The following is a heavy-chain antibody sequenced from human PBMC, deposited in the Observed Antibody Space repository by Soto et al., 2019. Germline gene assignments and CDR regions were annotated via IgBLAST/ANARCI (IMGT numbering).Heavy chain of an antibody. J-gene: IGHJ4*02. Sequence: SNVMRWLRQATGQRLEWMGWINAGNGNTKYSQKFQGRVTITRDTSASTAYMELSSLRSEDTAVYYCARGYSSYGFDYWGQGTLVTVSS. D-gene: IGHD6-6*01. CDR3: ARGYSSYGFDY. CDR2: INAGNGNT. V-gene: IGHV1-3*01. CDR1: SNV.